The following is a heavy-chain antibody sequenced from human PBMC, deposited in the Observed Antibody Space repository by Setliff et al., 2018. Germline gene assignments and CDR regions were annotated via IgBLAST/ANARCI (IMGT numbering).Heavy chain of an antibody. CDR3: ARVVVAGVFDY. D-gene: IGHD6-19*01. CDR2: ISAYNGNT. Sequence: ASVKVSCKASGYTFTSYGISWVRQAPGQGLEWMGWISAYNGNTNYAQKLQGRVTMTTDKSTSTAYMELSSLRSEDTAVYYCARVVVAGVFDYWGQGTLVTVSS. J-gene: IGHJ4*02. CDR1: GYTFTSYG. V-gene: IGHV1-18*01.